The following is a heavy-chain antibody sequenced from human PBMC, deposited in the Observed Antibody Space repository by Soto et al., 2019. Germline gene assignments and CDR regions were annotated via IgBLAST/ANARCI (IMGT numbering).Heavy chain of an antibody. CDR2: ISYDGSNK. CDR3: AKEGIEQQLVLVYYYGMDV. V-gene: IGHV3-30*18. J-gene: IGHJ6*02. Sequence: PGGSRRLSCAASGFTFSSYGMHWVRQAPGKGLEWVAVISYDGSNKYYADSVKGRFTISRDNSKNTLYLQMNSLRAEDTAVYYCAKEGIEQQLVLVYYYGMDVWGQGTTVTVSS. D-gene: IGHD6-13*01. CDR1: GFTFSSYG.